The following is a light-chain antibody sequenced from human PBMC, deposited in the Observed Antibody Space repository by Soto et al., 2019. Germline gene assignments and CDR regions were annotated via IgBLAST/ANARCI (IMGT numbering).Light chain of an antibody. Sequence: QSVLTEPASASGSPGQSVTISCTGTISDVGGYNYVSWYQQHPGKAPKLMIYEVSKRPSGVPDRFSGSKSGNTASLTVSGLQAEDEADYYCSSYAGSNYYAFGTGTKVTVL. CDR1: ISDVGGYNY. CDR2: EVS. J-gene: IGLJ1*01. CDR3: SSYAGSNYYA. V-gene: IGLV2-8*01.